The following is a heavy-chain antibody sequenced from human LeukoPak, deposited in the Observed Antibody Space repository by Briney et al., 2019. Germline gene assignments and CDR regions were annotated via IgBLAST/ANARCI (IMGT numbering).Heavy chain of an antibody. D-gene: IGHD3-22*01. Sequence: SGALSVTCAVYGGSFSGYYWSWIRQPPGKGLEWIGEINHSGSTNHNPSLKSRVTISVDTSKNQFSLKLSSVTAADTAVYYCARTREKGGYYYHDAFDIWGQGTMVTVSS. CDR3: ARTREKGGYYYHDAFDI. CDR1: GGSFSGYY. CDR2: INHSGST. V-gene: IGHV4-34*01. J-gene: IGHJ3*02.